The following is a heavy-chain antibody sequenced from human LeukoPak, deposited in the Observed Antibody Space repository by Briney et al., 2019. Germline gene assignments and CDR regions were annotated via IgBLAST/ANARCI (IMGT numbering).Heavy chain of an antibody. CDR3: ARELWFVNAPGSWFDP. V-gene: IGHV4-30-2*01. CDR1: GDSISSGDYS. Sequence: SQTLFLTCAVSGDSISSGDYSWSWIRQPSGKGLEWIGYIFHSGSSYNNPSLKGRVTISVDKSKNQFSLRLTSVTAADTAVYYCARELWFVNAPGSWFDPWGQGTLVTVSS. CDR2: IFHSGSS. D-gene: IGHD3-10*01. J-gene: IGHJ5*02.